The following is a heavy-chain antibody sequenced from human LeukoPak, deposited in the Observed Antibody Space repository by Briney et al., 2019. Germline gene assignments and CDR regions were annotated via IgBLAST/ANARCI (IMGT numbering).Heavy chain of an antibody. CDR2: IRGDGVEK. Sequence: PGGSLRLSCVGSGITLSSYWLSWVRQAPGKGPEWVANIRGDGVEKYYAASVQGRFTISRDNAENSLPLQMNNLRAEDTAVYYCARITNSGSYWVFDYWGQGTLVTVSS. CDR1: GITLSSYW. CDR3: ARITNSGSYWVFDY. J-gene: IGHJ4*02. D-gene: IGHD3-22*01. V-gene: IGHV3-7*04.